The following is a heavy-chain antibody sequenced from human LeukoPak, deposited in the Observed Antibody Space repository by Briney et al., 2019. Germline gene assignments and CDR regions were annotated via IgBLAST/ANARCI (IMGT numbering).Heavy chain of an antibody. CDR1: GFTFSSYG. CDR3: AKQSNDHYYQKASDY. J-gene: IGHJ4*02. Sequence: PGGSLRLSCAASGFTFSSYGMHWVRQAPGKGLEWVAAISDGGNNAYYSDSAKGRLTISRDNSNNTLYLQMNSLRAEDTAVYFCAKQSNDHYYQKASDYWGQGTLVTVSS. D-gene: IGHD1-26*01. CDR2: ISDGGNNA. V-gene: IGHV3-30*19.